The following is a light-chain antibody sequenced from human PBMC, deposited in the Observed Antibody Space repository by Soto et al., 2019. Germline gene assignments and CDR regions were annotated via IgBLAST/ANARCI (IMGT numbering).Light chain of an antibody. CDR2: AAS. CDR1: QGIRDD. Sequence: DIQMTNSPFALSASIGDRVAITCRAGQGIRDDLGWYQQKPGKAPKLLIYAASSLQSGVPSRFSGSGSGTEFTLTISSLQPEDFTTYYCPQLPGYPITSGQRTLLEIK. CDR3: PQLPGYPIT. V-gene: IGKV1-17*01. J-gene: IGKJ5*01.